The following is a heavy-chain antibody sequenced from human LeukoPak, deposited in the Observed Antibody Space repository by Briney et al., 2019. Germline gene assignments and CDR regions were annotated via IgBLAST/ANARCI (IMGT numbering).Heavy chain of an antibody. CDR1: GFTFGDHA. Sequence: PGGSLRLSCTASGFTFGDHAMSWVRQAPGKGLEWVGFIRSKAYGGITEYAAYVKGRFTISRDDSESIAYLQMNSLKTEDTAVYYCTRVDSYVWGSYDYWGQGILVTVSS. V-gene: IGHV3-49*04. D-gene: IGHD3-16*01. CDR2: IRSKAYGGIT. J-gene: IGHJ4*02. CDR3: TRVDSYVWGSYDY.